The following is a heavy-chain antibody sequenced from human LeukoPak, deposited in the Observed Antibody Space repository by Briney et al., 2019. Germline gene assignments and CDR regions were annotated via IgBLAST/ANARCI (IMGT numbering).Heavy chain of an antibody. CDR3: VGDDYGDYVFES. D-gene: IGHD4-17*01. Sequence: SQTLALSCAISGDSVSSNSAAWNWIRQSPSRGLEWLGRTYYRSKWYNDYKESVESRISINPDTSKNQFSLQLTSVTPGDTAVYYCVGDDYGDYVFESCGHGSLVTVSS. V-gene: IGHV6-1*01. CDR1: GDSVSSNSAA. CDR2: TYYRSKWYN. J-gene: IGHJ4*01.